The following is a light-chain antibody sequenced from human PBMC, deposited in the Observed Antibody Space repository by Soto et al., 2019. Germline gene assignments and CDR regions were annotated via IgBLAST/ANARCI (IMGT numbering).Light chain of an antibody. V-gene: IGKV3-20*01. CDR2: GAS. CDR1: QRVSSSY. Sequence: EIVLTQSPGTLSLSPGERATLSCRASQRVSSSYLAWYQQKPGQAPRLLIYGASSRATGIPDRFSGSGSGTDFTLTISRLEPEDFAVYYCQQYGSSPPSWTFGQGTKVDIK. CDR3: QQYGSSPPSWT. J-gene: IGKJ1*01.